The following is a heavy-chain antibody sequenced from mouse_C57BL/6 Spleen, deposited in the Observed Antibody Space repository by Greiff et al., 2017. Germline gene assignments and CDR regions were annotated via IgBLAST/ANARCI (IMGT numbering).Heavy chain of an antibody. Sequence: EVKVVESGGGLVKPGGSLKLSCAASGFTFSDYGMHWVRQAPETGLEWVAYISSGSSTIYYAATVQGRFTISRDNAKNTLFLQMTSLRSEDTAMYYCARGLVTNYFDYWGQGTTLTVSS. V-gene: IGHV5-17*01. CDR1: GFTFSDYG. CDR3: ARGLVTNYFDY. J-gene: IGHJ2*01. D-gene: IGHD2-12*01. CDR2: ISSGSSTI.